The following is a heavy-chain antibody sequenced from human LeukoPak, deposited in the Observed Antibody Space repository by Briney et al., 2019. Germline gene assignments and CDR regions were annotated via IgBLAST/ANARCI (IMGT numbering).Heavy chain of an antibody. J-gene: IGHJ3*02. D-gene: IGHD3-22*01. CDR1: GGSISSYY. V-gene: IGHV4-4*09. CDR3: ARRSAYYYDSSGYYYRVYAFDI. Sequence: SETLSLTCTVSGGSISSYYWSWIRQPPGKGLEWIGYIYTSGSTNYNPSLKSRVTISVDTSKNQFSLKLSSVTAADTAVYYCARRSAYYYDSSGYYYRVYAFDIWGQGTMVTVSS. CDR2: IYTSGST.